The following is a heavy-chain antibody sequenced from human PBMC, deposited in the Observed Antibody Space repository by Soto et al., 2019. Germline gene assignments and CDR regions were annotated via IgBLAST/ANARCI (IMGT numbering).Heavy chain of an antibody. CDR2: ISYDGSNK. V-gene: IGHV3-30*18. Sequence: GGSLRLSCAASGFTFSSYGMHWVRQAPGKGLEWVAVISYDGSNKYYADSVKGRFTISRDNSKNTLYLQMNSLRAEDTAVYYCAKSPSMIVVAHVVWGQGTLVTVSS. CDR3: AKSPSMIVVAHVV. D-gene: IGHD3-22*01. J-gene: IGHJ4*02. CDR1: GFTFSSYG.